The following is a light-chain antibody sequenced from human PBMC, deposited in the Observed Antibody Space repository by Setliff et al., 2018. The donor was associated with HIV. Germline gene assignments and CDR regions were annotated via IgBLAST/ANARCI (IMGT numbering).Light chain of an antibody. CDR1: SSNVGNYNL. V-gene: IGLV2-23*02. CDR2: EVD. J-gene: IGLJ2*01. CDR3: CSYAGSSTFI. Sequence: ALAQPASVSGSPGQSITISCTGTSSNVGNYNLVSWYQQHPGNAPKLIVYEVDKRPSGVSSRFSGSKSGNTASLAISGLQAEDEADYYCCSYAGSSTFIFGGGTKVTVL.